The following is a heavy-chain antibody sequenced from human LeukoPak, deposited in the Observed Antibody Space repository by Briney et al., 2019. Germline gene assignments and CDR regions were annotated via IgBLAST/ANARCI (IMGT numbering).Heavy chain of an antibody. CDR3: ARDMHYYVPFDY. J-gene: IGHJ4*02. CDR2: INHSGST. CDR1: GGSFSGYY. V-gene: IGHV4-34*01. D-gene: IGHD3-10*02. Sequence: SETPSLTCAVYGGSFSGYYWSWIRQPPGKGLEWIGEINHSGSTNYTPSLKSRVTISVDTSKNQFSLKLSSVTAADTAVYYCARDMHYYVPFDYWGQGTLVTVSS.